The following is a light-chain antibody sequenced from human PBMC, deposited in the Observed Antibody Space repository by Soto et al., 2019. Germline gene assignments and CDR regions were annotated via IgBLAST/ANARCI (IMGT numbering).Light chain of an antibody. CDR2: GAS. J-gene: IGKJ1*01. CDR1: QSFGSSY. CDR3: QQYGSSGWT. Sequence: EIVLTQSPGTLSLSPGERATLSCRASQSFGSSYLAWYQQKPGQAPRLLIYGASSRATGITDRFSGSGSGTDFTLTISRLEPEDFAVYYCQQYGSSGWTFGQGTKVEIK. V-gene: IGKV3-20*01.